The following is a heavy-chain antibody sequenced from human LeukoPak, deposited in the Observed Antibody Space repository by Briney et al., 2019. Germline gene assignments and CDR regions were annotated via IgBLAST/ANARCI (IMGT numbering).Heavy chain of an antibody. CDR1: GFTFSDYY. CDR3: ARRGYSGYDRYYFDY. V-gene: IGHV3-11*01. D-gene: IGHD5-12*01. CDR2: ISSSGSTI. Sequence: GGSLRLSCAASGFTFSDYYMSWIRQAPGKGLEWVSYISSSGSTIYYADSVKGRFTISRDNAKNSLYLQMNSLRAEDTAVYYCARRGYSGYDRYYFDYWGQGTPVTVSS. J-gene: IGHJ4*02.